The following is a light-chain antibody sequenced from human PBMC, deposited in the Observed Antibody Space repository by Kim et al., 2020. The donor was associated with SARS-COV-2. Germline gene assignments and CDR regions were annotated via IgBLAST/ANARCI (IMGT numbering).Light chain of an antibody. J-gene: IGKJ1*01. CDR3: QQANRFPWT. V-gene: IGKV1-12*01. CDR2: GAF. Sequence: ASVEDRVTITCRASQGISSWLDWYQQKPGNAPKLLIYGAFSLQGGVPSRFSGSGSGTEFTLTISSLQPEDFATYYCQQANRFPWTFGQGPKVDIK. CDR1: QGISSW.